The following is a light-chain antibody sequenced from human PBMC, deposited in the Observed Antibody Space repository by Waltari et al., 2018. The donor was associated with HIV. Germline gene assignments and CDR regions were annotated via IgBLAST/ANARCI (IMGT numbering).Light chain of an antibody. CDR1: NSDIGAFAL. CDR3: SSYSTLKTIL. J-gene: IGLJ3*02. CDR2: GVT. V-gene: IGLV2-14*03. Sequence: QSALTQPASVSGSPGQSVTISCTGGNSDIGAFALVSWYQQRSGEAPQLLIFGVTSRPSGVSSRFSGFKSGHTASLTISGLHDGDEAYYFCSSYSTLKTILFGGGTKLTV.